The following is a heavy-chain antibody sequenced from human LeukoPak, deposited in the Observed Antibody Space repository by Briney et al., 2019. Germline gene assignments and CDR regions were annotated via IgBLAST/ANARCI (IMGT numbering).Heavy chain of an antibody. CDR1: GFTFSSYE. Sequence: GGSLRLSCAATGFTFSSYEMNWVRQAPGKGLEWVSKISSSGSAIYYADSVKGRFTISRDNAKSTLYLQMNSLRVEDTAVYYCARGGSLGYWGQGTLVTVSS. CDR2: ISSSGSAI. J-gene: IGHJ4*02. CDR3: ARGGSLGY. D-gene: IGHD6-19*01. V-gene: IGHV3-48*03.